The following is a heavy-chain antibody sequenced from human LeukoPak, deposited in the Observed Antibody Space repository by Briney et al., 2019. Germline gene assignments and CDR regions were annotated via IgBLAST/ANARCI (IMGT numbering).Heavy chain of an antibody. CDR1: GGSISSSSYY. D-gene: IGHD5-24*01. J-gene: IGHJ4*02. V-gene: IGHV4-39*07. CDR3: ARDADGYNAY. Sequence: SETLSLTCTVSGGSISSSSYYWGWIRQPPGKGLEWIGSIYYSGSTNYNPSLKSRVTISVDTSRNQFSLKLSSVTAADTAVYYCARDADGYNAYWGQGTLVTVSS. CDR2: IYYSGST.